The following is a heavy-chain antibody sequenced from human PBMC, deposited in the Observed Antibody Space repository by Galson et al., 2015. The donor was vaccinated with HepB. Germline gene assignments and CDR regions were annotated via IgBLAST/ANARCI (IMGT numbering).Heavy chain of an antibody. CDR1: GYTFTSYY. J-gene: IGHJ3*02. CDR2: IKPSGGST. Sequence: SVKVSCKASGYTFTSYYMHWVRQAPGQGLEWMGIIKPSGGSTGYAQKFQGRVTMTRDTSTNTLYMELSSLRSEDTAVYYCARDRGYCSETNCYFGAFDIWGRGTMVTVSS. D-gene: IGHD2-2*01. V-gene: IGHV1-46*01. CDR3: ARDRGYCSETNCYFGAFDI.